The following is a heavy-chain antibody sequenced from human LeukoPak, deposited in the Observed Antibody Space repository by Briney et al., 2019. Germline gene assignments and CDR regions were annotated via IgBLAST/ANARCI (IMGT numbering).Heavy chain of an antibody. CDR3: ASEGYCSSTSCSKMGGFDY. CDR1: GGSISSYY. D-gene: IGHD2-2*01. Sequence: SETLSLTCTVSGGSISSYYWSWIRQPPGKGLEWIGYIYYSGSTNYNPSLKSRVTMSVDTSKNQFSLKLSSVTAADTAVYYCASEGYCSSTSCSKMGGFDYWGQGTLVTVSS. V-gene: IGHV4-59*12. CDR2: IYYSGST. J-gene: IGHJ4*02.